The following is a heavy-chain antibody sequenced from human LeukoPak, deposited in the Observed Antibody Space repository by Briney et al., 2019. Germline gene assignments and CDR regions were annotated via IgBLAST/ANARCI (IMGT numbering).Heavy chain of an antibody. CDR1: GGSISSSNW. J-gene: IGHJ6*03. Sequence: TSGTLSLTCAVSGGSISSSNWWSWVRQPPGKGLEWIGQIYHSGSTNYNPSLKSRVTISVDTSKNQFSLKLSSVTAADTAVYYCARVGYSSSWPSYYYYYMDVWGKGTTVTVSS. CDR2: IYHSGST. V-gene: IGHV4-4*02. CDR3: ARVGYSSSWPSYYYYYMDV. D-gene: IGHD6-13*01.